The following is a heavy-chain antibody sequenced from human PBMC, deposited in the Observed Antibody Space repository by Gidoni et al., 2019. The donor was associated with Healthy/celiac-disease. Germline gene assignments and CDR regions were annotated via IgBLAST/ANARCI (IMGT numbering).Heavy chain of an antibody. D-gene: IGHD1-26*01. J-gene: IGHJ2*01. Sequence: QVQVVESGGGVVQPGRSLRLSCAASGFTFSSYGIHWVRQAPGKGLERVAVISFVGSDKYYADSVKGRFTISRDNSKNTVYLQMNSLRTEDTAVYYCAKDFGAREPLLAFMGGLGYFDLWGRGTLVTVSS. V-gene: IGHV3-30*18. CDR1: GFTFSSYG. CDR2: ISFVGSDK. CDR3: AKDFGAREPLLAFMGGLGYFDL.